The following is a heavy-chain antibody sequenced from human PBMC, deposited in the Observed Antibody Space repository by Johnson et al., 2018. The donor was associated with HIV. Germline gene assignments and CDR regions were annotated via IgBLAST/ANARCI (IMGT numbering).Heavy chain of an antibody. CDR3: ARDRDSGYDYPGAFDI. D-gene: IGHD5-12*01. V-gene: IGHV3-33*01. Sequence: NEEYGESSKGRVTISRDNSKNTLYLQMNSLRAEDTAVYYCARDRDSGYDYPGAFDIWGQGTMVTVSS. J-gene: IGHJ3*02. CDR2: NE.